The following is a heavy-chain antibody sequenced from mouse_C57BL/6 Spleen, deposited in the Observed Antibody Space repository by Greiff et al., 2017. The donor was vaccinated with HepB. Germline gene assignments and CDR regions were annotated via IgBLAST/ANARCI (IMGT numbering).Heavy chain of an antibody. CDR1: GYAFTNYL. CDR3: ARHYGSIYAMDY. CDR2: INPGSGGT. D-gene: IGHD1-1*01. Sequence: VQGVESGAELVRPGTSVKVSCKASGYAFTNYLIEWVKQRPGQGLEWIGVINPGSGGTNYNENFKGKATLTADKSSSTAYIQLSSLTSEDSAVYFCARHYGSIYAMDYWGQGTSVTVSS. J-gene: IGHJ4*01. V-gene: IGHV1-54*01.